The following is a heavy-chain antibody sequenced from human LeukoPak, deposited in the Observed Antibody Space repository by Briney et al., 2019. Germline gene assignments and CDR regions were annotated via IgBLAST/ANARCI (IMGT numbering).Heavy chain of an antibody. CDR2: IYSSGST. CDR1: SGSISSGAYF. V-gene: IGHV4-31*03. J-gene: IGHJ4*02. Sequence: SQTLSLTCTVSSGSISSGAYFWSWIRQLPGKGLEWIGYIYSSGSTYYNPSLKSRVTISVDTSKNEFFLKLSSVTAADTAVYYCASTIRSSGYYRSFDYWGQGTLVTVSS. CDR3: ASTIRSSGYYRSFDY. D-gene: IGHD3-22*01.